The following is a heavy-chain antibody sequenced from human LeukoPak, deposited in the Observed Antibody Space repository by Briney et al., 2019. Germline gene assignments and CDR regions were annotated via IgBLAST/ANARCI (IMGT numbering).Heavy chain of an antibody. D-gene: IGHD3-22*01. CDR2: ISGSGGST. V-gene: IGHV3-23*01. J-gene: IGHJ4*02. CDR3: AKATRGYYDSSGYYYGIPYYFDY. CDR1: GFTFTSYS. Sequence: GGSLRLSCAASGFTFTSYSMNWVRQAPGKGLEWVSTISGSGGSTYYADSVKGRFTISRDNSKNTLYLQMNSLRAEDTAVYYCAKATRGYYDSSGYYYGIPYYFDYWGQGTLVTVSS.